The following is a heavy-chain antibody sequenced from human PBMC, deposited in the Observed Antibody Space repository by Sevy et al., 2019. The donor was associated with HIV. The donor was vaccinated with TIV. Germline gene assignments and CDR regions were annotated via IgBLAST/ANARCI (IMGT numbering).Heavy chain of an antibody. V-gene: IGHV1-18*01. CDR3: ARAYCSGGRCYSLAY. D-gene: IGHD2-15*01. CDR2: ISPHNGDT. CDR1: GYTFSSYR. Sequence: ASVKVSCKISGYTFSSYRITWVRQAPGQGLECMGWISPHNGDTNYAQKLQGRVTMITDTSTTTAYMELRNLRSDDTAVYYCARAYCSGGRCYSLAYWGQGTLVTVSS. J-gene: IGHJ4*01.